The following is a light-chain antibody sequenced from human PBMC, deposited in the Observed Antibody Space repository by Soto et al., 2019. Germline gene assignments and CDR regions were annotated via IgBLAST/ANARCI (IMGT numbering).Light chain of an antibody. CDR3: SSYTSSSRYV. CDR1: SGDVGTYNY. J-gene: IGLJ1*01. V-gene: IGLV2-14*01. CDR2: EVS. Sequence: QSVLTQPASVSGSPGQSITISCTGTSGDVGTYNYVSWYQQHAGKAPKLIICEVSNRPSGVSNRFSGSKSANTASLTISGLQAEDEADYYCSSYTSSSRYVFGTGTKATVL.